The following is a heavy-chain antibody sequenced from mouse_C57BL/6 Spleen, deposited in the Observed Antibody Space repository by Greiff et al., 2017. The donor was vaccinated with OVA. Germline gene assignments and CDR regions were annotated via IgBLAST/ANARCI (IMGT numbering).Heavy chain of an antibody. CDR1: GFTFSSYA. CDR2: ISDGGSYT. CDR3: ARGDSSGFAWFAY. J-gene: IGHJ3*01. Sequence: EVNLVESGGGLVKPGGSLKLSCAASGFTFSSYAMSWVRQTPEKRLEWVATISDGGSYTYYPDNVKGRFTISRDNAKNNLYLQMSHLKSEDTAMYYCARGDSSGFAWFAYWGQGTLVTVSA. D-gene: IGHD3-2*02. V-gene: IGHV5-4*03.